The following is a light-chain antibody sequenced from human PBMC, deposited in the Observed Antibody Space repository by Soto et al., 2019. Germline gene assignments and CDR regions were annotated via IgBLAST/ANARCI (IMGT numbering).Light chain of an antibody. J-gene: IGLJ2*01. CDR2: DDN. CDR1: NIGSQS. V-gene: IGLV3-21*02. Sequence: SYELTQPPSVSVAPGQTARITCGGNNIGSQSVHWYQQRPGQAPVLVVYDDNDRPSGIPERFSGSNSGNTATLTISRVEAGDEADYYCQVWDSSSDRVVFGGGTKVTVL. CDR3: QVWDSSSDRVV.